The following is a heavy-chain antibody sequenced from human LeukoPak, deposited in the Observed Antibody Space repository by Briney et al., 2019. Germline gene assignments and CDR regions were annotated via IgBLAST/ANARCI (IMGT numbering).Heavy chain of an antibody. CDR3: ARVPYYYDSSGYPYAFDI. V-gene: IGHV3-9*01. CDR2: ISWNSGSI. CDR1: GFTFDDYA. D-gene: IGHD3-22*01. Sequence: GGSLRLSCAASGFTFDDYAMHWVRQAPGKGLEWVSGISWNSGSIGYADSVKGRFTISRDNSKNTLYLQMNSLRAEDTAVYYCARVPYYYDSSGYPYAFDIWGQGTMVTVSS. J-gene: IGHJ3*02.